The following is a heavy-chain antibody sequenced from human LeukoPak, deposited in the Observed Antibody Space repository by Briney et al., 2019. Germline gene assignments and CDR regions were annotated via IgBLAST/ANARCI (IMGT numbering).Heavy chain of an antibody. J-gene: IGHJ4*02. CDR3: ARDQGWGIAASSYFDY. CDR2: IKQDGSEK. D-gene: IGHD6-13*01. CDR1: GFTFSTST. Sequence: PGGSLRLSCAASGFTFSTSTMSWVRQAPGKGLEWVANIKQDGSEKYYVDSVKGRFTISRDNAKNSLYLQMNSLRAEDTAVYYCARDQGWGIAASSYFDYWGQGTLVTVSS. V-gene: IGHV3-7*01.